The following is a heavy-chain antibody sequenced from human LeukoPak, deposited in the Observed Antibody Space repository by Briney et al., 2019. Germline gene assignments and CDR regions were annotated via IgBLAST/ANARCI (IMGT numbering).Heavy chain of an antibody. V-gene: IGHV3-15*01. CDR3: TTYTSGSSYY. J-gene: IGHJ4*02. D-gene: IGHD1-26*01. CDR2: LKSQTDGGTT. CDR1: GFTFSNAW. Sequence: GESLRLSCAASGFTFSNAWMSWVRQAPWKGREWVGRLKSQTDGGTTEYASAVKGRFIISRDDSRSKLFPQMNRLKTEDTAIYYCTTYTSGSSYYWGEGTPVSASS.